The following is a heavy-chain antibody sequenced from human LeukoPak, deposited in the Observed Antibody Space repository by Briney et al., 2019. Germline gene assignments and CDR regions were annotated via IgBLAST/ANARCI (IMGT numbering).Heavy chain of an antibody. D-gene: IGHD3-22*01. CDR1: GRSFSGYY. CDR2: INRSGST. CDR3: ARGENYYDSSGYSPYYYFDY. Sequence: SETLSLTCAVYGRSFSGYYWSWIRQPPGKGLEWIGEINRSGSTNYNPSLKSRVTISVDTSKNQFSLKLSSVTAADTAVYYCARGENYYDSSGYSPYYYFDYWGQGTLVTVSS. J-gene: IGHJ4*02. V-gene: IGHV4-34*01.